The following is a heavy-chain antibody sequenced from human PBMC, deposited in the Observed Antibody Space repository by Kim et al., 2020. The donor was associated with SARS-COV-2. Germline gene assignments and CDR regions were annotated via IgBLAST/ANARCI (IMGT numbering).Heavy chain of an antibody. V-gene: IGHV3-33*06. CDR1: GFSFSNYG. CDR2: IWYDGSNK. Sequence: GGSLRLSCAASGFSFSNYGMHWVRQAPGKGLEWVAVIWYDGSNKYYADSVKGRFTISRDNSKNTLYLQMNSLRAEDTAVYYCVKDGGYCSSISCSRDRYFDYWGQGTLVTVSS. CDR3: VKDGGYCSSISCSRDRYFDY. J-gene: IGHJ4*02. D-gene: IGHD2-2*01.